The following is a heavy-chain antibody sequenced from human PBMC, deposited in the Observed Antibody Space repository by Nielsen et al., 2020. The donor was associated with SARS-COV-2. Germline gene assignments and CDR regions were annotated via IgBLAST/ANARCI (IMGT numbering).Heavy chain of an antibody. V-gene: IGHV1-46*01. CDR1: GYTFTSYY. J-gene: IGHJ4*02. CDR3: ARNIAAAIDY. D-gene: IGHD6-13*01. CDR2: INPSGGST. Sequence: ASVKVSCKASGYTFTSYYMHWVRQAPGQGLEWMGIINPSGGSTSYAQKFQGRVTMTRDTSTSTVYMELSRLRSDDTAVYYCARNIAAAIDYWGQGTLVTVSS.